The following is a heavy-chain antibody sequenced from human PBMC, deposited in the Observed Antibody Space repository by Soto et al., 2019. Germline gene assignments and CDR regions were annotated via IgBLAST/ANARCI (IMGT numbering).Heavy chain of an antibody. D-gene: IGHD2-21*01. CDR1: GFTVSSYG. CDR3: SKIATYADYFDY. J-gene: IGHJ4*02. Sequence: GGSLRLSCAASGFTVSSYGMHWVRQAPGKGLEWVAVISYDGSNKYYADSVKGGFTISRDNSKNTLYLQMNSLRAEDTAVYYCSKIATYADYFDYWGQGTLVTVSS. V-gene: IGHV3-30*18. CDR2: ISYDGSNK.